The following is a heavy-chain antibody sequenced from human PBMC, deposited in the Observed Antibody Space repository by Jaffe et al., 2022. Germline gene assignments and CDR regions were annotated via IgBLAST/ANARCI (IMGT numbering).Heavy chain of an antibody. D-gene: IGHD4-17*01. V-gene: IGHV4-59*01. CDR3: AREGGDYAFNWFDP. CDR2: IYYSGST. CDR1: GGSISSYY. Sequence: QVQLQESGPGLVKPSETLSLTCTVSGGSISSYYWSWIRQPPGKGLEWIGYIYYSGSTNYNPSLKSRVTISVDTSKNQFSLKLSSVTAADTAVYYCAREGGDYAFNWFDPWGQGTLVTVSS. J-gene: IGHJ5*02.